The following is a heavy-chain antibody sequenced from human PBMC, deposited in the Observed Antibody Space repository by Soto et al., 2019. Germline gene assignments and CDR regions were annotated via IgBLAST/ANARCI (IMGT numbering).Heavy chain of an antibody. CDR1: GYTFTSYD. V-gene: IGHV1-8*01. Sequence: QVQLVQSGAEVKKPGASVKVSCKASGYTFTSYDINWVRQSTGQGLEWMGWMNPNSGNTGYAQKFQGRVTMTRNTSIRTAYMELSRLRSEDTAVYYCARAPFISTDYYYYVDVWGKGTTVTVSS. CDR3: ARAPFISTDYYYYVDV. J-gene: IGHJ6*03. D-gene: IGHD3-16*02. CDR2: MNPNSGNT.